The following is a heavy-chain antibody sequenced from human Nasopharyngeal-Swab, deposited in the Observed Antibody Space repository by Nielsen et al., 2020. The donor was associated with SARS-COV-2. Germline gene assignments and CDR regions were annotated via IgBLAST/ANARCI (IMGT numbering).Heavy chain of an antibody. Sequence: ASVKVSCKVSGYTLTELSMHWVRQAPGKGLEWMGGFDPEDGETIYAQKFQGRVTMTGDTSTDTAYMELSSLRSEDTAVYYCATAPAVRGVIGDYYYYYGMDVWGQGTTVTVSS. V-gene: IGHV1-24*01. CDR1: GYTLTELS. CDR3: ATAPAVRGVIGDYYYYYGMDV. CDR2: FDPEDGET. D-gene: IGHD3-10*01. J-gene: IGHJ6*02.